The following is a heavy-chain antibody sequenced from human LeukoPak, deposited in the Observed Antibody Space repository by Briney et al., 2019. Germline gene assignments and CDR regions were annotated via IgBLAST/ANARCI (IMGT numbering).Heavy chain of an antibody. V-gene: IGHV3-23*01. CDR2: ISGSGGST. D-gene: IGHD3-16*02. Sequence: GGSLRLSCAASGFTFSSYGMSWVRQAPGKGLEWVSAISGSGGSTYYADSVKGRFTISRDNSKNTLYLQMNSLRAEDTAVYYCARMNSLQNDYWGQGTLVTVSS. CDR1: GFTFSSYG. CDR3: ARMNSLQNDY. J-gene: IGHJ4*02.